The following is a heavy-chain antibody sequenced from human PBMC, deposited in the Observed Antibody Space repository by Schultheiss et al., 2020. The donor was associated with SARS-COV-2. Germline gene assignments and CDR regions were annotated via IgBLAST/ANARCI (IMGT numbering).Heavy chain of an antibody. CDR2: IHWNDNK. CDR1: GFSLSTSGVS. Sequence: SGPTLVKPTQTLTLTCTFSGFSLSTSGVSVGWIRQPPGKALEWLVAIHWNDNKVYTPSLKSRVTITKDSSKNQVVLTMTNMDPVDTATYYCTRRYWHQFDYWGQGTLVTVSS. J-gene: IGHJ4*02. D-gene: IGHD2-15*01. CDR3: TRRYWHQFDY. V-gene: IGHV2-5*01.